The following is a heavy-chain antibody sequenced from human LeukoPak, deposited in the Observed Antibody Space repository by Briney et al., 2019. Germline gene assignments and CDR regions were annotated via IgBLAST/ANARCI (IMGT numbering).Heavy chain of an antibody. Sequence: GGSLRLSCAASGFTFSSYAMSWVRQAPGKGLEWVSAISGSGGSTYYADSVKGRFTISRDNSKNTLYLQMNSLRAEDTAVYYCVGSVRYSYGTYYYYYYGMDVWGQGTTVTVSS. CDR2: ISGSGGST. D-gene: IGHD5-18*01. CDR1: GFTFSSYA. V-gene: IGHV3-23*01. J-gene: IGHJ6*02. CDR3: VGSVRYSYGTYYYYYYGMDV.